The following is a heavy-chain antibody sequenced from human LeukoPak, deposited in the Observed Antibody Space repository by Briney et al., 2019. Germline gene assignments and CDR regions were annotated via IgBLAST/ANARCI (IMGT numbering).Heavy chain of an antibody. V-gene: IGHV3-30*19. Sequence: GGSLRLSCAAFGFTFSIYGMHWVRQAPGKGLEWVAVISYDGSNKYYADSVKGRFTISRDNSKNTLYLQMNSLRAEDTAVYYCARDLFGYDSSGYYGPFDYWGQGTLVTVSS. CDR2: ISYDGSNK. CDR3: ARDLFGYDSSGYYGPFDY. J-gene: IGHJ4*02. CDR1: GFTFSIYG. D-gene: IGHD3-22*01.